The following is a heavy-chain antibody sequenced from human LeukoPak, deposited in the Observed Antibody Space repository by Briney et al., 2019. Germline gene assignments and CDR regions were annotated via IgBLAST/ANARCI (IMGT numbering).Heavy chain of an antibody. CDR1: GFTFSSYS. Sequence: KPGGSLRLSCAASGFTFSSYSLNWVRQAPGKGLEWVSSISSSSSYIYYADSVKGRFTISRDSAKNSLYLQMNSLRADDTAVYYCARAPGGYCSSTSCYVWFDPWGQGTLVTVSS. CDR2: ISSSSSYI. J-gene: IGHJ5*02. CDR3: ARAPGGYCSSTSCYVWFDP. V-gene: IGHV3-21*01. D-gene: IGHD2-2*01.